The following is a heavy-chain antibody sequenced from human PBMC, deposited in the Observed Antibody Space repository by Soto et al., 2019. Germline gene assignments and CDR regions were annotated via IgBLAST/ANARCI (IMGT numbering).Heavy chain of an antibody. Sequence: QITLKESGPTLVKPTQTLTLTCTFSGFSLSTSGVGVGWIRQPPGKALEWLALIFWDDDKRYSPSLRSRLTITKDTAKNLVVLIMTNMDPVDTATYYCAHTPRRYGSGIGRFDPWGQGTLVTVSS. CDR3: AHTPRRYGSGIGRFDP. J-gene: IGHJ5*02. V-gene: IGHV2-5*02. CDR1: GFSLSTSGVG. D-gene: IGHD3-10*01. CDR2: IFWDDDK.